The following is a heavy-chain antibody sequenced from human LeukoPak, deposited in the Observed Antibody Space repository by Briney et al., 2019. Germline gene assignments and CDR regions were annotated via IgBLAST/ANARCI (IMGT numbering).Heavy chain of an antibody. CDR3: ARAPRVGYCRGGSCYRFDY. J-gene: IGHJ4*02. Sequence: SETLSLTCAVYGGSFSGYYCAWIRQTPGKGLEWIGEINHSGSANYNPSLKSRVTISVDMSKNRFSLKLSSVTAADTAVYYCARAPRVGYCRGGSCYRFDYWGRGTLVTVSS. CDR2: INHSGSA. D-gene: IGHD2-15*01. CDR1: GGSFSGYY. V-gene: IGHV4-34*01.